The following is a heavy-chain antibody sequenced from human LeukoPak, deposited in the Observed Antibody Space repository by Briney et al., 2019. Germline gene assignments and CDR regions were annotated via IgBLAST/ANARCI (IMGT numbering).Heavy chain of an antibody. CDR3: ASSPSSSGYSDYGYNYY. V-gene: IGHV5-10-1*01. J-gene: IGHJ4*02. CDR2: IDPSDSYT. D-gene: IGHD5-12*01. Sequence: KGGESLKISCKGSGYSFISYWITWVRQIPGKGLEWMGRIDPSDSYTNYWPSFQGHVTISADKSISTAYLQWSSLKASDTAMYYCASSPSSSGYSDYGYNYYWGQGTLVTVSS. CDR1: GYSFISYW.